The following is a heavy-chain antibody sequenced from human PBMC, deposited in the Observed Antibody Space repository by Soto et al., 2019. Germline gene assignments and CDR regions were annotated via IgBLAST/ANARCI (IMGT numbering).Heavy chain of an antibody. J-gene: IGHJ6*03. D-gene: IGHD4-4*01. Sequence: SETLSLTCTVSGGSISSSSYYWGWIRQPPGKGLEWIGSIYYSGSTYYNPSLKSRVTISVDTSKNQFSLKLSSVTAADTAVYYCARPKTTGIYYYYMDVWGKGTSVPVSS. CDR1: GGSISSSSYY. CDR3: ARPKTTGIYYYYMDV. V-gene: IGHV4-39*01. CDR2: IYYSGST.